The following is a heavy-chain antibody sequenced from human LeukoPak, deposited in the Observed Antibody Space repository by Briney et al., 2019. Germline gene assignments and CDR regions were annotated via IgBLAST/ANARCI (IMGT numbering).Heavy chain of an antibody. Sequence: SETLSLTCTVSGGSISSSSYYWGWIRQPPGKGLEWIGSIYYSGSTYYNPSLKSRVTISVDTSKNQFSLKLSSVTAADTAVYYCARVFRGYWGQGTLVTVSS. CDR2: IYYSGST. J-gene: IGHJ4*02. CDR3: ARVFRGY. V-gene: IGHV4-39*01. CDR1: GGSISSSSYY.